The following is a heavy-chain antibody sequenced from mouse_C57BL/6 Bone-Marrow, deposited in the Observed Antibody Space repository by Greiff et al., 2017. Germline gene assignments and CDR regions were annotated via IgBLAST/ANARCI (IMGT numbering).Heavy chain of an antibody. CDR2: IDPSDSET. CDR1: GYTFTSYW. V-gene: IGHV1-52*01. Sequence: QVQLQQPGAELVRPGSSVKLSCKASGYTFTSYWMHWVKQRPIQGLEWIGNIDPSDSETHYNQKFKDKATLTADKSYSTAYMQLSSLTSEDSAIYYCARSVYYYGSSRYYAMDYWGQGTSVTVSS. D-gene: IGHD1-1*01. J-gene: IGHJ4*01. CDR3: ARSVYYYGSSRYYAMDY.